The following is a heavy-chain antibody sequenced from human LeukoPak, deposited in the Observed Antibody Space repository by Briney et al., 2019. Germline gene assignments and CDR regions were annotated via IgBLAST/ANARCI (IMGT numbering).Heavy chain of an antibody. CDR3: ARVPFEYSSSAGVYYYYMDV. V-gene: IGHV4-61*02. Sequence: PSQTLSLTCTVSGGSISSGSYYWSWLRQPAGTGLEWIGRIYTSGSTNYNPSLKSRVTISVDTSKNQFSLKLSSVTAADTAVYYCARVPFEYSSSAGVYYYYMDVWGKGTTVTVSS. J-gene: IGHJ6*03. CDR2: IYTSGST. CDR1: GGSISSGSYY. D-gene: IGHD6-6*01.